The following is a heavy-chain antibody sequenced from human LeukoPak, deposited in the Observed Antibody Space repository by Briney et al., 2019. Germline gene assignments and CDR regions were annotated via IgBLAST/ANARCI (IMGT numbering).Heavy chain of an antibody. CDR1: GLTFSMYT. J-gene: IGHJ6*02. CDR2: ISSTSSTK. V-gene: IGHV3-48*02. CDR3: ATFRRGLTYGMDV. D-gene: IGHD3-10*01. Sequence: GGSLRLSCAASGLTFSMYTMNWVRQAPGKGLEWVSYISSTSSTKSYADSVKGRFTISRDNAKNSLYPQMNSLTDEDTAVYYRATFRRGLTYGMDVWGQGTTVTVSS.